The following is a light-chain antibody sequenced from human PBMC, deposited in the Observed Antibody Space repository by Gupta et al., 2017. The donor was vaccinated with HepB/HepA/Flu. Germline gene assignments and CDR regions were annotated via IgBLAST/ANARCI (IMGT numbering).Light chain of an antibody. V-gene: IGLV2-14*03. Sequence: QSALTQPASVSWSPGPSITISCTGTSSDVGGYNYVSWYQQHPGKAPKLMIDDVSNRPSGVSNRFSGSKSGNTASLTISGLQAEDEADYYCSSYTSSSTQVFGGGTKLTVL. J-gene: IGLJ2*01. CDR1: SSDVGGYNY. CDR2: DVS. CDR3: SSYTSSSTQV.